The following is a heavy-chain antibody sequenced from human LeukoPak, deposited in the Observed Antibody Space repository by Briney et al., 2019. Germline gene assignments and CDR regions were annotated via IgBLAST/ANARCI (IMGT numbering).Heavy chain of an antibody. Sequence: SETLSLTCAVSGGSISSGGYSWSWIRQPPGKGLEWIGRIYTSGSTNYNPSLKSRVTISVDTSKNQFSLKLSSVTAADTAVYYCARGRLVFWSGYYDYWGQGTLVTVSS. CDR3: ARGRLVFWSGYYDY. CDR2: IYTSGST. D-gene: IGHD3-3*01. CDR1: GGSISSGGYS. J-gene: IGHJ4*02. V-gene: IGHV4-61*02.